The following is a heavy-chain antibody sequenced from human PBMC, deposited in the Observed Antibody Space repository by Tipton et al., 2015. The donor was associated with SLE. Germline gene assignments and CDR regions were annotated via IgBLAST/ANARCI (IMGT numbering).Heavy chain of an antibody. CDR3: ARDGAVDATGS. CDR2: VSHSGST. CDR1: GDSLSSYY. J-gene: IGHJ5*02. Sequence: TLSLTCKVSGDSLSSYYWTWSRQPTGKGLEWIGSVSHSGSTYYNPSLRGRITISVDTSKNHFSLKLTSVTAADTAVYYCARDGAVDATGSWGQGTLVTVSS. V-gene: IGHV4-4*08. D-gene: IGHD6-19*01.